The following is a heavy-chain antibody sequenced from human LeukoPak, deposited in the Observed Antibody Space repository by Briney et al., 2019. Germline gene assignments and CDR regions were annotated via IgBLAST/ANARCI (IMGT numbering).Heavy chain of an antibody. CDR2: ISWDGTTT. V-gene: IGHV3-43*01. D-gene: IGHD6-13*01. Sequence: AGGSLRLSCAASGFTLEAYTMHWVRQAPGKSLEWVSLISWDGTTTSYADSVKGRFTISRDTSRNSLHLQMNSLRTEDTALYYCAKCDPSQQLSFWGGGTLVTVSS. J-gene: IGHJ1*01. CDR3: AKCDPSQQLSF. CDR1: GFTLEAYT.